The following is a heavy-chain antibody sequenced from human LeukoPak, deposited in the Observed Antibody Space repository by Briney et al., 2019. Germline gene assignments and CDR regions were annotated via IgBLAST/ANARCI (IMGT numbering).Heavy chain of an antibody. Sequence: ASVKVSCKASGYTFTSYGISWVRQAPGQGLEWMGWISVYNGNTKYAQILQGRVTMTTDRSTSTAYMELRSLRSDDTAVYYRARGDTYYYGSGPDYWGQGTLVTVSS. CDR3: ARGDTYYYGSGPDY. D-gene: IGHD3-10*01. CDR1: GYTFTSYG. CDR2: ISVYNGNT. J-gene: IGHJ4*02. V-gene: IGHV1-18*01.